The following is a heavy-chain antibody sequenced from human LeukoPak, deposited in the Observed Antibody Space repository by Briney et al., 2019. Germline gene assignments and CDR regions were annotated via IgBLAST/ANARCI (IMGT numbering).Heavy chain of an antibody. CDR1: GGSFSGYY. D-gene: IGHD3-3*01. J-gene: IGHJ5*02. CDR3: ARHEGHYDFWNWFDP. Sequence: SETLSLTCAVYGGSFSGYYWSWIRQPPGKGLEWIGEINHSGSTNYNPSLKSRVTISVDTSKNQFSLKLSSVTAADTAVYYCARHEGHYDFWNWFDPWGQGTLVTVSS. V-gene: IGHV4-34*01. CDR2: INHSGST.